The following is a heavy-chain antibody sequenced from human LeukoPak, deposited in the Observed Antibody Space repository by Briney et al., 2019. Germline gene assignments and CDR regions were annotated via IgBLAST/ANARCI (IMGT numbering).Heavy chain of an antibody. CDR1: GFTFSPYT. CDR3: ARGSELLWFGELSL. CDR2: ISSSSKFL. J-gene: IGHJ4*02. D-gene: IGHD3-10*01. Sequence: GGSLRLSCAASGFTFSPYTMTWVRQAPGKGLEWISSISSSSKFLYYEDSVRGRFTISRDNAKNSLFLQMDSLRGEDTAIYYCARGSELLWFGELSLWGQGTLVTVSS. V-gene: IGHV3-21*06.